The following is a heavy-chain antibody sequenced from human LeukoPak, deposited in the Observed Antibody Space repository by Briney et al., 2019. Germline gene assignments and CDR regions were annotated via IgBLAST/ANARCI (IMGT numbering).Heavy chain of an antibody. D-gene: IGHD3-16*01. CDR2: ISGSGDNT. CDR3: AKDWGV. V-gene: IGHV3-23*01. Sequence: GGSLRLSCAASGFTSNSYAMSWVRQAPGKGLEWVSAISGSGDNTYYADSVKGRFTISRDNSKNTVYLQMNSLRAEDTALYYCAKDWGVWGQGTTVTVSS. J-gene: IGHJ6*02. CDR1: GFTSNSYA.